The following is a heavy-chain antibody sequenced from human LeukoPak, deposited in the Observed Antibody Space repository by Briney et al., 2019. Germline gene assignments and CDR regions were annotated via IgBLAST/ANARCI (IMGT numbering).Heavy chain of an antibody. CDR1: GGSINRGGYF. V-gene: IGHV4-61*09. Sequence: PSETLSLTCSVSGGSINRGGYFWSWIRQPAGKGLEWIGHMDTIGIVTYNPSLESRVTISADMSRNQISLRLRSVTAADTAIYYCARDRPDLSGTPSFFDSWGQGTLVTVAS. CDR2: MDTIGIV. D-gene: IGHD1-7*01. J-gene: IGHJ4*02. CDR3: ARDRPDLSGTPSFFDS.